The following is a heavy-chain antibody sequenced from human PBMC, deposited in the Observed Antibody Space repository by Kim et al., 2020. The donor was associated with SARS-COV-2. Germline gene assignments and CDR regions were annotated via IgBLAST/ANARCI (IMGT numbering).Heavy chain of an antibody. CDR1: GFTFRKFG. Sequence: GGSLRLSCAASGFTFRKFGMHWVRQAPGKGLEWVGVIWYDGSKKYYADSVKGRFTISRDNSEDMLYLQMSNLRVEDTALYYCAKDFEARGDSSAWGQDQWGQRTLVTVSS. D-gene: IGHD3-16*01. J-gene: IGHJ4*02. V-gene: IGHV3-33*06. CDR2: IWYDGSKK. CDR3: AKDFEARGDSSAWGQDQ.